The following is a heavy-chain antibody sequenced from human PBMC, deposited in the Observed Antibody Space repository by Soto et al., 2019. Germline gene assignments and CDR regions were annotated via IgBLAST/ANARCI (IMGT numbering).Heavy chain of an antibody. J-gene: IGHJ6*03. V-gene: IGHV1-3*01. D-gene: IGHD2-2*01. CDR2: INAGNGNT. Sequence: QVQLVQSGAEVKKPGASVKVSCKASGYTFTSYAMHWVRQAPGQRLEWMGWINAGNGNTKYSQKFQGRVTITRDTSASTAYMELSSLRSEDTAVYYCATEKGQLLLGYYYMDVWGKGTTVTVSS. CDR3: ATEKGQLLLGYYYMDV. CDR1: GYTFTSYA.